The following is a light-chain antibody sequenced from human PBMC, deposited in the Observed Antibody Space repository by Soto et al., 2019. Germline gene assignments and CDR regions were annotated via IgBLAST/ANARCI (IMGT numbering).Light chain of an antibody. Sequence: EIVLTQSPGTLSLSPGERATLSCRASQSVSSSYLAWYQQKPGQAPRLLIYGASSRATGIPDRFGGSGSGTDFTLTISSLQPEDFATYYCQQSYSTPLTFGGGTKVDIK. CDR2: GAS. V-gene: IGKV3-20*01. CDR3: QQSYSTPLT. J-gene: IGKJ4*01. CDR1: QSVSSSY.